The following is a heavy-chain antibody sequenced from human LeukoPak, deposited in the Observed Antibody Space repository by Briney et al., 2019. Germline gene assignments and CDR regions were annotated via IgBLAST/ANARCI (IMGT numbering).Heavy chain of an antibody. CDR2: INPSGGST. D-gene: IGHD5-18*01. Sequence: GASVKVSCKASGYTFTSYYMHWVRQAPGQGLEWMGIINPSGGSTSYAQKFQGRVTMTRDTSTSTVYMELSSLGSEDTAVYYCARGDPAMGPRDYYYYYMDVWGKGTTVTVSS. CDR1: GYTFTSYY. J-gene: IGHJ6*03. V-gene: IGHV1-46*01. CDR3: ARGDPAMGPRDYYYYYMDV.